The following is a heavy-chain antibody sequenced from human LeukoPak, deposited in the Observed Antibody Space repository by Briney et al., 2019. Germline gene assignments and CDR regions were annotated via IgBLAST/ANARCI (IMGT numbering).Heavy chain of an antibody. CDR1: GYSFTSYW. CDR2: IYPGDSGT. Sequence: GESLKISCQGSGYSFTSYWIAWVRQMPEKGLEWMGIIYPGDSGTRYSPSFRGQVTISADKSINTAYLQWSSLKASDTAMYYCARRDSASYWFDPWGQGTLVTVSS. D-gene: IGHD3-10*01. J-gene: IGHJ5*02. V-gene: IGHV5-51*01. CDR3: ARRDSASYWFDP.